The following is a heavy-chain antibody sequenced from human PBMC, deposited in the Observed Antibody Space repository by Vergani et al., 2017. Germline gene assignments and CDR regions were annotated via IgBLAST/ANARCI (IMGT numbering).Heavy chain of an antibody. Sequence: EVQLVESGGGLVKPGGSLRLSCAASGFIFSSNSMNWVRQAPGKGLEWVSSISSSSSYIYYADSVKGRFTISRDNAKNSLYLQMSSLRAEDTAVYYCARGIVGGLEFDNWGQGTLVTVSS. D-gene: IGHD1-26*01. CDR1: GFIFSSNS. CDR2: ISSSSSYI. J-gene: IGHJ4*02. CDR3: ARGIVGGLEFDN. V-gene: IGHV3-21*01.